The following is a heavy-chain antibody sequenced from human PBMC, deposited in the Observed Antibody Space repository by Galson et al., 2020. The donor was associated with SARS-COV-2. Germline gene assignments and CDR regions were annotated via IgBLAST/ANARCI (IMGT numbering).Heavy chain of an antibody. Sequence: SETLSLTCAVSGYSISSGYYWGWIRQPPGKGLEWIGSIYHSGSTYYNPSLKSRVTISVDTSKNQFSLKLSSVTAADTAVYYCARLEAVAGEYYFDYWGQGTLVTVSS. J-gene: IGHJ4*02. D-gene: IGHD6-19*01. CDR1: GYSISSGYY. CDR3: ARLEAVAGEYYFDY. CDR2: IYHSGST. V-gene: IGHV4-38-2*01.